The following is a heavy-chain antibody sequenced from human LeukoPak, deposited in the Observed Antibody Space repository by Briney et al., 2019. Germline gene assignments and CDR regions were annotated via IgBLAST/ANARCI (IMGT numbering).Heavy chain of an antibody. D-gene: IGHD3-16*01. CDR3: ARVRGSYCLDY. J-gene: IGHJ4*02. CDR2: IKTDGSIT. V-gene: IGHV3-74*01. Sequence: PGGSLRLSCADSGFSFSVYWMHRVRQAPGKGPVWVSRIKTDGSITDYADSVKGRFTISRDNAKNTLYLQMNSLRAEDTAVYYCARVRGSYCLDYWGQGTLVTVSS. CDR1: GFSFSVYW.